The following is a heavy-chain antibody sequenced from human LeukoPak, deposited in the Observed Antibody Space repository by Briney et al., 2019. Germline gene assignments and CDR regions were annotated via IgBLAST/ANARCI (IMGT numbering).Heavy chain of an antibody. CDR1: GFMFETYE. CDR3: ATMTTVTRGDY. J-gene: IGHJ4*02. Sequence: GGSLRLSCAASGFMFETYEMNWVRQAPGKRLEWVSHISSSGATIYYADSVKGRFTISRDNAKKSLYLQMKSLRAEDTAVYYCATMTTVTRGDYWGQGTLVTVSS. D-gene: IGHD4-11*01. V-gene: IGHV3-48*03. CDR2: ISSSGATI.